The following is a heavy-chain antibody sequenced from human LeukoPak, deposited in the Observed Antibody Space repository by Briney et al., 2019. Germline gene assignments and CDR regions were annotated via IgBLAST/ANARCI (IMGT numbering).Heavy chain of an antibody. V-gene: IGHV4-39*01. Sequence: PSETLSLTCTVSGGSISSSSYYWGWIRHPPGKGLEWIGSIYYSGSTYYNPSLKSRVTISVDTSKNQFSLKLSSVTAADTAVYYCARHRTEFAELLYDDAFDIWGQGTMVTVSS. CDR2: IYYSGST. CDR1: GGSISSSSYY. CDR3: ARHRTEFAELLYDDAFDI. D-gene: IGHD3-10*01. J-gene: IGHJ3*02.